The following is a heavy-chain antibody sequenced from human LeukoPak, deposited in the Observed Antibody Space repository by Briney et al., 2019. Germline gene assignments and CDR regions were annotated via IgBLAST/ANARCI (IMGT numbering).Heavy chain of an antibody. CDR3: ARGRRLGSNGMDV. V-gene: IGHV4-59*12. CDR1: GGSISSYY. D-gene: IGHD2-2*01. Sequence: SETLSLTCTVSGGSISSYYWSWIRQPPGKGLEWIGYIYYSGSTNYNPSLKSRVTISVDTSKNQFSLKLSSVTAADTAVYYCARGRRLGSNGMDVWGKGTTVTVSS. J-gene: IGHJ6*04. CDR2: IYYSGST.